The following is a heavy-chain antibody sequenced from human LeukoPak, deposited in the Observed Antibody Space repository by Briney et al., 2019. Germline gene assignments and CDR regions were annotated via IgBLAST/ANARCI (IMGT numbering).Heavy chain of an antibody. CDR2: IYYSGST. CDR1: GGSISSYY. Sequence: PSETLSLTCTVSGGSISSYYWSWIRQPPGKGLEWIGYIYYSGSTNYNPSLKSRVTISVDTSKNQFSLKLSSVTAADTAVYYCARVQPKYYYDSSGYYPLADFDYWGQGTLVTVSS. CDR3: ARVQPKYYYDSSGYYPLADFDY. D-gene: IGHD3-22*01. J-gene: IGHJ4*02. V-gene: IGHV4-59*01.